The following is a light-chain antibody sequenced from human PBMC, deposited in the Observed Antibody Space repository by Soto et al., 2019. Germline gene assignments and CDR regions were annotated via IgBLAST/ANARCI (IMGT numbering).Light chain of an antibody. CDR1: SSDVGGYNY. Sequence: QSALTQPASVSGSPGQSISISCTGTSSDVGGYNYVSWYQQHPGQAPRIMIYEVTNRPSGVSNRFSGSKSGNTASLTISGLQAEDEADYYCSSYTSSSTTYVFGTGTKLTVL. CDR2: EVT. V-gene: IGLV2-14*01. J-gene: IGLJ1*01. CDR3: SSYTSSSTTYV.